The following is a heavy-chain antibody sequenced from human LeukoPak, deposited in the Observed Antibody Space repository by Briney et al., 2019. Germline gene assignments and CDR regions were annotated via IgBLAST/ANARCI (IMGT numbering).Heavy chain of an antibody. CDR2: TYYRSKWYN. CDR1: GDSVSSNSAA. J-gene: IGHJ4*02. D-gene: IGHD6-13*01. V-gene: IGHV6-1*01. Sequence: SQTLSLTCAISGDSVSSNSAAWNWLRQSPSRGLEWLGRTYYRSKWYNDYAVSVKSLITINPDTSKNQFSLQLNSVTPEDTAVYYCARERYSSSWYKRGAYFDYWGQGTLVTVSS. CDR3: ARERYSSSWYKRGAYFDY.